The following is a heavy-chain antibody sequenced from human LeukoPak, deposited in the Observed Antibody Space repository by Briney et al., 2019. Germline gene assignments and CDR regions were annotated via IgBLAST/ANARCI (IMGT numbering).Heavy chain of an antibody. CDR3: VRVKGYCGGDCYSNDY. D-gene: IGHD2-21*02. CDR2: ITADSRGI. Sequence: GGSLRLSCAASGFTFSSYTMNWVRQAPGKGLEWVSYITADSRGIYYADSVKGRFTISRDNAKSSLYLQLNSLRAEDTAVYYCVRVKGYCGGDCYSNDYWGQGTLVTVSA. V-gene: IGHV3-48*01. CDR1: GFTFSSYT. J-gene: IGHJ4*02.